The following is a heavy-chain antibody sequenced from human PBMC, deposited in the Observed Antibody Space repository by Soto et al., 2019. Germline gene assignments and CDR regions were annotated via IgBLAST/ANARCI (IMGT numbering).Heavy chain of an antibody. CDR1: GFTFGSYV. Sequence: GGSLRLSCAASGFTFGSYVLNWVRQAPGKGLEWVSSISGSSDYIYYADSVKGRFTISRDNAKNSLYLQMKSLTAEDTAVYYCARDWGFDYWGQGAQVTVSS. D-gene: IGHD3-16*01. J-gene: IGHJ4*02. V-gene: IGHV3-21*01. CDR2: ISGSSDYI. CDR3: ARDWGFDY.